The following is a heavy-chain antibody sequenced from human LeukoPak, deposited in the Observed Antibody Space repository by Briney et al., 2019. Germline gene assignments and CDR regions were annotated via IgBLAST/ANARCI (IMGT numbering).Heavy chain of an antibody. J-gene: IGHJ4*02. CDR1: GFTFSSYS. V-gene: IGHV3-21*01. CDR3: ARIAAAGIGDY. CDR2: ISSSSSYI. D-gene: IGHD6-13*01. Sequence: GGSLRLSCAASGFTFSSYSMNWVRQAPGKGLEWVSSISSSSSYIYYADSVKGRFTISRDNAKNSLYLQTNSLRAEDTAVYYCARIAAAGIGDYWGQGTLVTVSS.